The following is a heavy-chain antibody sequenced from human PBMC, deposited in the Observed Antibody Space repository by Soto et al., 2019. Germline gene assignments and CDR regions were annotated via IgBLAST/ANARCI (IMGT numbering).Heavy chain of an antibody. CDR1: GFTFSNYA. V-gene: IGHV3-30*04. CDR2: ISHDGRIK. D-gene: IGHD6-6*01. J-gene: IGHJ4*02. Sequence: QVQLVESGGGVVQPGGSLRLSCAASGFTFSNYAMHWVRQAPGKGLEWVADISHDGRIKYYADSVKGGFTFSRDNSKNTLFLQMNSLRVEDTAVYYCARDGTQLSARLFFDYWGQGTLVTVSS. CDR3: ARDGTQLSARLFFDY.